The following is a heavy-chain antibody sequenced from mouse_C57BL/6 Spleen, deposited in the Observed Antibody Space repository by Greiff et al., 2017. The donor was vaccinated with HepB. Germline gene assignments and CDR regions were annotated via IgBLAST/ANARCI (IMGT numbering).Heavy chain of an antibody. CDR1: GFTFSSYA. V-gene: IGHV5-9-1*02. CDR2: ISSGGDYI. J-gene: IGHJ1*03. CDR3: TRDGGYLWYFDV. Sequence: EVQGVESGEGLVKPGGSLKLSCAASGFTFSSYAMSWVRQTPEKRLEWVAYISSGGDYIYYADTVKGRFTISRDNARNTLYLQMSSLKAEDTAMYYCTRDGGYLWYFDVWVTGTTVTVSS. D-gene: IGHD2-2*01.